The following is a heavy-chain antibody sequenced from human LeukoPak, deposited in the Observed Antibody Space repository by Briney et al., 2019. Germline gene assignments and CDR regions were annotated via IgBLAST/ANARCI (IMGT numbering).Heavy chain of an antibody. V-gene: IGHV4-59*01. J-gene: IGHJ5*02. D-gene: IGHD6-6*01. CDR2: IYYSGST. CDR3: ARGVEYTSFDP. CDR1: GGSISSYY. Sequence: SETLSLTCTVSGGSISSYYWSWIRQPPGKGLEWIGYIYYSGSTNYNPSLKSRVTLSVDTSKNQFSLKLSSVTAADTAVYYCARGVEYTSFDPWGQGTLVTVSS.